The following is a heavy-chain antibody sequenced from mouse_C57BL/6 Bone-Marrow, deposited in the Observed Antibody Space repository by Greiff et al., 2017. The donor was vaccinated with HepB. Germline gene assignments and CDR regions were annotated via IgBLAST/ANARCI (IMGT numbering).Heavy chain of an antibody. CDR3: ARQNYGSSYYFDY. D-gene: IGHD1-1*01. Sequence: VMLVESGGGLVQPGGSLKLSCAASGFTFSDYGMAWVRQAPRKGPEWVAFISNLAYSIYYADTVTGRFTISRENAKNTLYLEMSSLRSEDTAMYYCARQNYGSSYYFDYWGQGTTLTVSS. V-gene: IGHV5-15*01. CDR2: ISNLAYSI. J-gene: IGHJ2*01. CDR1: GFTFSDYG.